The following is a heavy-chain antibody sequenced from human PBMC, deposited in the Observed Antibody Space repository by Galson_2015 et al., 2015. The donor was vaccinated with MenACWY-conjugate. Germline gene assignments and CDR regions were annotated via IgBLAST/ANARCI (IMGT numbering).Heavy chain of an antibody. V-gene: IGHV3-74*01. J-gene: IGHJ4*02. D-gene: IGHD1-26*01. Sequence: SVKDRFTISRDNPKNTLYLQMNSLRPEDTAVFYCAKTRGASFYFDSWGQGTLVTVSS. CDR3: AKTRGASFYFDS.